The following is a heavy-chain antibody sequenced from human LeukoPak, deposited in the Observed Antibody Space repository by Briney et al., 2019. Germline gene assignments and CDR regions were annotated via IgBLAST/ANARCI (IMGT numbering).Heavy chain of an antibody. CDR1: GGSISSSSYY. CDR2: IYYSGST. D-gene: IGHD1-7*01. CDR3: AGYKLELRRDAFDI. Sequence: SETLSLTCTVSGGSISSSSYYWGWIRQPPGKGLEWIGSIYYSGSTYYNPSLKSRVTISVDTSKNQFSLKLSSVTAADTAVYYCAGYKLELRRDAFDIWGQGTMVTVSS. V-gene: IGHV4-39*01. J-gene: IGHJ3*02.